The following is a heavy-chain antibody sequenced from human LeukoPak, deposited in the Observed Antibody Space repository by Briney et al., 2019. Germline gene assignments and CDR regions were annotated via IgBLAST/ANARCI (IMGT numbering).Heavy chain of an antibody. J-gene: IGHJ4*02. Sequence: GGSLRLSCAASGFTFSSYATHWVRQALGKGLEWVAVISYDGSNKYYADSVKGRFTISRDNSKNTLYLQMNSLRAEDTAVYYCARPTSSIAVAGRFDYWGQGTLVTVSS. V-gene: IGHV3-30*04. CDR2: ISYDGSNK. D-gene: IGHD6-19*01. CDR1: GFTFSSYA. CDR3: ARPTSSIAVAGRFDY.